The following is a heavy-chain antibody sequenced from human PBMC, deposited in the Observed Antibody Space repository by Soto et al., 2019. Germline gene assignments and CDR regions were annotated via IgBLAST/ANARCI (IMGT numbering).Heavy chain of an antibody. V-gene: IGHV1-58*01. CDR1: GFTFTSSA. J-gene: IGHJ6*02. CDR3: AAGTYYYDSSGYYQVYYYYGMDV. D-gene: IGHD3-22*01. Sequence: SVKVSCKASGFTFTSSAVQWVRQARGQRLEWIGWIVVGSGNTNYAQKFQERVTITRDMSTSTAYMELSSLRSEDTAVYYCAAGTYYYDSSGYYQVYYYYGMDVWGQ. CDR2: IVVGSGNT.